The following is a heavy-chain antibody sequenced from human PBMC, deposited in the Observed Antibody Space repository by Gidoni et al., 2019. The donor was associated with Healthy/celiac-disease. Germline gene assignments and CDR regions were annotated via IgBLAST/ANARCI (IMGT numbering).Heavy chain of an antibody. CDR1: GGSISSSSYY. J-gene: IGHJ4*02. Sequence: QLQLQESSPGLVKPSETLSLTCTVSGGSISSSSYYWGWIRQHPGKGLEWIGSIYYSGSTYYNPSLKSRVTISVDTSKNQFSLKLSSVTAADTAVYYCARHRGIVVVPAAIAYWGQGTLVTVSS. V-gene: IGHV4-39*01. CDR3: ARHRGIVVVPAAIAY. CDR2: IYYSGST. D-gene: IGHD2-2*02.